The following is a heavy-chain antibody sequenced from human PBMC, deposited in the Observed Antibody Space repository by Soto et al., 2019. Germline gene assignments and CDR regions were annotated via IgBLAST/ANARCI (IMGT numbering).Heavy chain of an antibody. CDR3: ASPRDDYYDSSGYYPD. V-gene: IGHV3-23*01. CDR1: GFTFSSYA. Sequence: PGGSLRLSCAASGFTFSSYAMSWVRQAPGKGLEWVSAISGSGGSTYYADSVKGRFTISRDNSKNTLYLQMNSLRAEDTAVYYCASPRDDYYDSSGYYPDWGLGTLVTVSS. J-gene: IGHJ4*02. D-gene: IGHD3-22*01. CDR2: ISGSGGST.